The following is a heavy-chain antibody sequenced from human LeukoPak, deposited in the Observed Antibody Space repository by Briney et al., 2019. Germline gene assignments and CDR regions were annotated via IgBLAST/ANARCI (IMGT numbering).Heavy chain of an antibody. J-gene: IGHJ4*02. V-gene: IGHV3-23*01. Sequence: GGSLRLSCAASGFTFSSYAMSWVRQAPGKGLEWVSAISGSGGSTYYADSVKGRFTISRDNSKNTLYLRMNSLRAEDTAVYYCAKESRAVLLWFGEQPQAYDYWGQGTLVTVSS. CDR2: ISGSGGST. D-gene: IGHD3-10*01. CDR1: GFTFSSYA. CDR3: AKESRAVLLWFGEQPQAYDY.